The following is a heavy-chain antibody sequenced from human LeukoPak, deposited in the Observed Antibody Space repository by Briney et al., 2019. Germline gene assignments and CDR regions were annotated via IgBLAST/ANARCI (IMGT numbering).Heavy chain of an antibody. Sequence: GGSLRLSCAASGFTFNSYAMSWVRQAPGKGLEWVSAISGSGGSTYYADSVKGRFTISRDNSKNTLYLQMNSLRAEDTAVYYCAKGGNYGDYYYYYGMDVWGQGTTDTVSS. D-gene: IGHD4-17*01. V-gene: IGHV3-23*01. CDR3: AKGGNYGDYYYYYGMDV. CDR1: GFTFNSYA. CDR2: ISGSGGST. J-gene: IGHJ6*02.